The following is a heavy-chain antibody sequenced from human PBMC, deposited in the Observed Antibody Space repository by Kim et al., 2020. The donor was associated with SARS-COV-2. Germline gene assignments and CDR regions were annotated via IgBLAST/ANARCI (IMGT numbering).Heavy chain of an antibody. D-gene: IGHD1-26*01. V-gene: IGHV4-31*02. CDR3: AFRSGWDDAFDI. J-gene: IGHJ3*02. Sequence: YYNPSLKSRVTISVDTSKNQFSLKLSSVTAADTAVYYCAFRSGWDDAFDIWGQGTMVTVSS.